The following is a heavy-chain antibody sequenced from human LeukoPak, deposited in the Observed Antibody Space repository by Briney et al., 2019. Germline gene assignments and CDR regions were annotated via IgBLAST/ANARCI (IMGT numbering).Heavy chain of an antibody. V-gene: IGHV4-59*01. Sequence: SETLSLTCTVYGGSISSYYWSWIRNPPGKGLEWIGYIYYTGSTNYNPALKSRVTISVDTSKNQFSLKLSSVTAADTAVYYCARTTYYSASSALDHWGQGTLVTVSS. D-gene: IGHD3-22*01. CDR3: ARTTYYSASSALDH. CDR2: IYYTGST. CDR1: GGSISSYY. J-gene: IGHJ4*02.